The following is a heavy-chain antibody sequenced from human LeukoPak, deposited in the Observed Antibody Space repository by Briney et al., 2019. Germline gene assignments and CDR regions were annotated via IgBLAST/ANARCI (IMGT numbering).Heavy chain of an antibody. CDR3: VRDKCSSGSCYVDY. CDR2: ISGSGGGTT. Sequence: PGGTLRLSCAASGFTLRSSDMNWIRQAPGKGLEWVSAISGSGGGTTYYADSVKGRFTISRDNSKNTLYLQMNSLRSDDMALYYCVRDKCSSGSCYVDYWGQGSLVTVSS. J-gene: IGHJ4*02. CDR1: GFTLRSSD. D-gene: IGHD2-15*01. V-gene: IGHV3-23*01.